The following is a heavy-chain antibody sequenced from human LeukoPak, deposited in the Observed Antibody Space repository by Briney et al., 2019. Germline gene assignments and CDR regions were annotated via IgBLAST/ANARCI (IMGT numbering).Heavy chain of an antibody. Sequence: GSLRLSCAASGFTFSSYVMSWIRQPPGKGLEWIGSIYYSGSTYYNPSLKSRVTISVDTSKNQFSLKLSSVTAADTAVYYCAIVLLWFGGRPVFDIWGQGTMVTVSS. CDR3: AIVLLWFGGRPVFDI. D-gene: IGHD3-10*01. J-gene: IGHJ3*02. CDR2: IYYSGST. CDR1: GFTFSSYV. V-gene: IGHV4-38-2*01.